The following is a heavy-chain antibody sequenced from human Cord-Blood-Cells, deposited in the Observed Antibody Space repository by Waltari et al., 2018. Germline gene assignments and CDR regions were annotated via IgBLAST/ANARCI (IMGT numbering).Heavy chain of an antibody. CDR1: GFTFSSYG. V-gene: IGHV3-33*01. J-gene: IGHJ4*02. CDR3: AREGRIGVAATPAYFDY. Sequence: QVQLVESGGGVVQPGRSLRLSCAASGFTFSSYGMHWVRTAPGKGLGWVAVIWYDGSNKYYADSVKGRFTISRDNSKNTLYLQMNSLRAEDTAVYYCAREGRIGVAATPAYFDYWGQGTLVTVSS. D-gene: IGHD2-15*01. CDR2: IWYDGSNK.